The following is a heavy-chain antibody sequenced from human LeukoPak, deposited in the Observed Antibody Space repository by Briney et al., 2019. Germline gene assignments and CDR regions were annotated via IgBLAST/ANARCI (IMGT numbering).Heavy chain of an antibody. J-gene: IGHJ5*02. Sequence: SETLSLTCAVYGGSFSGYYWSWIRQPPGKGLEWIGEINHSGSTNYNPSLKSRVTISVDTSKNQFSLKLSSVTAADTAVYYCAIRRYDFWTLDPWGQGTLVTVSS. D-gene: IGHD3-3*01. CDR1: GGSFSGYY. V-gene: IGHV4-34*01. CDR2: INHSGST. CDR3: AIRRYDFWTLDP.